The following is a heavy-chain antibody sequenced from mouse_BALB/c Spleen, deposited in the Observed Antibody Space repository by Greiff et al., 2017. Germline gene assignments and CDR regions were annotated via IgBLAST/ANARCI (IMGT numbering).Heavy chain of an antibody. J-gene: IGHJ3*01. CDR3: ASHYYGSPWFAY. D-gene: IGHD1-1*01. Sequence: EVKLQESGPSLVKPSQTLSLTCSVTGDSITSGYWNWIRKFPGNKLEYMGYISYSGSTYYNPSLKSRISITRDTSKNQYYLQLNSVTTEDTATYYCASHYYGSPWFAYWGQGTLVTVSA. CDR1: GDSITSGY. V-gene: IGHV3-8*02. CDR2: ISYSGST.